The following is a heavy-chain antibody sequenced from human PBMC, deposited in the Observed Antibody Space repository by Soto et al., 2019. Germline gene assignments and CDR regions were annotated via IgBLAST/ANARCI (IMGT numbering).Heavy chain of an antibody. CDR2: IIPIFGTA. CDR1: GYTFSGYA. CDR3: ARKYSSGWYNRKCFDH. J-gene: IGHJ5*02. D-gene: IGHD6-13*01. Sequence: SVKVSCKASGYTFSGYAISWVRQAPGQGLEWMGGIIPIFGTANYAQKFQGRVTITADKSTSTAYMELSSLRSEDTAVYYCARKYSSGWYNRKCFDHWGQGTLVTVSS. V-gene: IGHV1-69*06.